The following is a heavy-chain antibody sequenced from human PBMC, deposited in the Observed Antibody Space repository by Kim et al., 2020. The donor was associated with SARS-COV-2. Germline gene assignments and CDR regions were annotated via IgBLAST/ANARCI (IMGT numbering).Heavy chain of an antibody. CDR1: GYTFTGYY. J-gene: IGHJ6*02. CDR3: ARGKNEDYYYYHGMDV. D-gene: IGHD1-1*01. V-gene: IGHV1-2*06. Sequence: ASVKVSCKASGYTFTGYYSHWVRQAPGQGLEWMGRIDPDSGGTNYAQKFQGRVTMTRDTSISTVYMELSRLTSDDTAVYYCARGKNEDYYYYHGMDVWGQGTTVTVPS. CDR2: IDPDSGGT.